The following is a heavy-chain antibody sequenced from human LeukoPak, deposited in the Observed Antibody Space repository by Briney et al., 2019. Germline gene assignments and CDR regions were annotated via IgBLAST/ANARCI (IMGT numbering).Heavy chain of an antibody. V-gene: IGHV3-23*01. J-gene: IGHJ4*02. Sequence: GGSLRLSCAASGFTFSNYAMNWVRQAPGKGLEWVSAISDIGAATNYADSVKGRLTISRDNSKNTLYLQMNSLRAEDTAVYYCAKRSCSGGSCNFDYWGQGTLVTVSS. D-gene: IGHD2-15*01. CDR3: AKRSCSGGSCNFDY. CDR1: GFTFSNYA. CDR2: ISDIGAAT.